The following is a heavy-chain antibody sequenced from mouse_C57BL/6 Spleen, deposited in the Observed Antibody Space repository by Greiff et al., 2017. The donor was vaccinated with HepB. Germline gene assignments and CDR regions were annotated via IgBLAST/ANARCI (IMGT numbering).Heavy chain of an antibody. CDR2: IYPRSGNT. Sequence: QVQLQQSGAELARPGASVKLSCKASGYTFTSYGISWVKQSTGQGLEWIGEIYPRSGNTYYNEKFKGKATLTADKSSSTAYMELRSLTSEDSAVYFCARWRGYDEDYYAMDYWGQGTSVTVSS. D-gene: IGHD2-2*01. V-gene: IGHV1-81*01. CDR3: ARWRGYDEDYYAMDY. CDR1: GYTFTSYG. J-gene: IGHJ4*01.